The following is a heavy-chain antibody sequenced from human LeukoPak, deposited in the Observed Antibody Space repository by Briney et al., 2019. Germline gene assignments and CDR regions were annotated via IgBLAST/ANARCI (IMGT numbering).Heavy chain of an antibody. D-gene: IGHD4-17*01. V-gene: IGHV3-30*04. CDR2: ISYDGSNK. Sequence: GGSLRLSCAASGFTFSSYAMHWVRQAPGKGLEWVAVISYDGSNKYYADSVKGRFTISRDNSKNTLYLQMNSLRAEDTAVYYCARDRARVYGDYNLGYWGQGTLVTVSS. CDR1: GFTFSSYA. CDR3: ARDRARVYGDYNLGY. J-gene: IGHJ4*02.